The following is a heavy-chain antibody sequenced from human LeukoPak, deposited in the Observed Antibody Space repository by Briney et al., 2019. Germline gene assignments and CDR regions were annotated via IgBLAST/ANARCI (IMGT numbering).Heavy chain of an antibody. CDR2: ISYDGSNK. CDR3: ARDGDSSHSPSPVVNLNY. D-gene: IGHD3-22*01. V-gene: IGHV3-30-3*01. J-gene: IGHJ4*02. Sequence: GGSLRLSCAASGFTFSSYAMSWVRQAPGKGLEWVAVISYDGSNKYYADSVKGRFTISRDNSKNTLYLQMNSLRAEDTAVYYCARDGDSSHSPSPVVNLNYWGQGTLVTVSS. CDR1: GFTFSSYA.